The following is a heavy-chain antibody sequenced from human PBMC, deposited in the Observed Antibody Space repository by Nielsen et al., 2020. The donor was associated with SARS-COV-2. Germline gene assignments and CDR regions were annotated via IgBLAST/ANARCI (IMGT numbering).Heavy chain of an antibody. CDR2: IYSGGSST. CDR1: GFTFSSYA. V-gene: IGHV3-23*03. D-gene: IGHD3-10*01. J-gene: IGHJ6*02. CDR3: ARGGIMVRGVYYYYGMDV. Sequence: GESLKISCAASGFTFSSYAMSWVRQAPGKGLEWVSVIYSGGSSTYYADSVKGRFTISRDNAKNSLYLQMNSLRAEDTAVYYCARGGIMVRGVYYYYGMDVWGQGTTVTVSS.